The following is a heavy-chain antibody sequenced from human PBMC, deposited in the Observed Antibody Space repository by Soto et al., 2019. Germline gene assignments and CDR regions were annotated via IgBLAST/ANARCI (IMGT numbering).Heavy chain of an antibody. Sequence: ASVKVSCKASGYTFXSYGICWVRQAPGQGLEWMGWISAYNGNTNYAQKLQGRVTMTTDTSTSTAYMELRSLRSDDTAVYYCARDEGAAAVASGYYYGMDVWGQGTTVTVSS. V-gene: IGHV1-18*01. J-gene: IGHJ6*02. CDR1: GYTFXSYG. CDR2: ISAYNGNT. CDR3: ARDEGAAAVASGYYYGMDV. D-gene: IGHD6-13*01.